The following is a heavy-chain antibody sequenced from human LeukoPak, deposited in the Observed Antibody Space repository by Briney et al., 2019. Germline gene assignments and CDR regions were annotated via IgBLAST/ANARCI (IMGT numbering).Heavy chain of an antibody. CDR3: ASYSGYGPFDY. V-gene: IGHV3-23*01. CDR1: GFTFSSYA. J-gene: IGHJ4*02. CDR2: ISGSGGRT. Sequence: GSLRLSCAASGFTFSSYAMSWVRQAPGKGLEWVSAISGSGGRTYYADSVKGRFTISRDNSKNTLYLQMNSLRAEDTAVYYCASYSGYGPFDYWGQGTLVTVSS. D-gene: IGHD5-12*01.